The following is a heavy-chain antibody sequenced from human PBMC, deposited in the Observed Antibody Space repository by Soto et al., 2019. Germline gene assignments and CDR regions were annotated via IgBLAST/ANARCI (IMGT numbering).Heavy chain of an antibody. CDR1: GYTFTSYY. D-gene: IGHD3-10*01. J-gene: IGHJ4*02. CDR2: INPSGGST. V-gene: IGHV1-46*01. Sequence: ASVKVSCKASGYTFTSYYMHGVRQAPGRGLEWMGIINPSGGSTSYAQKFQGRVTMTRDTSTSTVYMELSSLRSEDTAVYYCARDPSNYYGSGTYLDYWGQGTLVTVYS. CDR3: ARDPSNYYGSGTYLDY.